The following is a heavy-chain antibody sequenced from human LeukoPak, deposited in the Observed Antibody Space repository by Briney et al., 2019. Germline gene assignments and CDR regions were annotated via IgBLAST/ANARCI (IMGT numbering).Heavy chain of an antibody. CDR2: IYHSGST. Sequence: SETLSLTCAVSGGSISSGGYSWSWIRQPPGKGLEWIGYIYHSGSTYYNPSLKSRVTISVDRSKNQFSLKLSSVTAADTAVYYCARTRSSSWDNNWFDPWGQGTLVTVSS. CDR3: ARTRSSSWDNNWFDP. J-gene: IGHJ5*02. D-gene: IGHD6-13*01. CDR1: GGSISSGGYS. V-gene: IGHV4-30-2*01.